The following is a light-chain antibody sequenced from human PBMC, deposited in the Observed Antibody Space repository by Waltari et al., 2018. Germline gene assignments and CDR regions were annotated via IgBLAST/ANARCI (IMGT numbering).Light chain of an antibody. CDR2: RNN. CDR3: QSYDSSLSGLVV. V-gene: IGLV1-40*01. CDR1: SSNIGAPYN. Sequence: QSVLTQPPSVSGAPGQRVTISCTGSSSNIGAPYNVHWYQQLPGTAPNLLIYRNNNRPSGVPDRCSGSKSDTSAYLAITGLQAGDEADYYCQSYDSSLSGLVVFGGGTKLTVL. J-gene: IGLJ2*01.